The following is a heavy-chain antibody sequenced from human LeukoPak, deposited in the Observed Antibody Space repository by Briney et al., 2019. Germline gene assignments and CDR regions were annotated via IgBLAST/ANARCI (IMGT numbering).Heavy chain of an antibody. Sequence: GGTLRLSCAAPGFTFSTYGMTWVRQAPGKGLEWVSAISGSAATTFYADSVKGRFTISRDNSKNTLYLQMNSLRAEDTAVYYCAKDYYYGSGSYWGAFDIWGQGTMVTVSS. CDR1: GFTFSTYG. CDR2: ISGSAATT. J-gene: IGHJ3*02. V-gene: IGHV3-23*01. CDR3: AKDYYYGSGSYWGAFDI. D-gene: IGHD3-10*01.